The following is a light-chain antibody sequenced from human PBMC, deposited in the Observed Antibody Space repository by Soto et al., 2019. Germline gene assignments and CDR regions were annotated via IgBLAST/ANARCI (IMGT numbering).Light chain of an antibody. V-gene: IGLV2-14*01. CDR1: SSDVGAYNY. Sequence: QSALTQPASVSGSPGQSITISCTGNSSDVGAYNYVSWFQQHPGKAPKLMIYDVSNRPSGVSNRFSGSKSGNTASLTISGLQAEDEADYYCCSYTTSSTYVFGIGTKVTVL. J-gene: IGLJ1*01. CDR3: CSYTTSSTYV. CDR2: DVS.